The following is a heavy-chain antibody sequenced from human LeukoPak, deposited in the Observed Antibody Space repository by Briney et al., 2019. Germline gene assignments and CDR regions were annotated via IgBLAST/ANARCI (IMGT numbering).Heavy chain of an antibody. Sequence: KAGESLKISCTGSGYRFTSYWIGWVRQLPGKGLEWMGIVYPGDSVSRYSPSFQGQVTISADKSLSTAYLQWSSLKASDTAIYYCARQPYGSWSYGMDVWGKGTTVTVSS. CDR3: ARQPYGSWSYGMDV. CDR1: GYRFTSYW. J-gene: IGHJ6*04. V-gene: IGHV5-51*01. D-gene: IGHD3-10*01. CDR2: VYPGDSVS.